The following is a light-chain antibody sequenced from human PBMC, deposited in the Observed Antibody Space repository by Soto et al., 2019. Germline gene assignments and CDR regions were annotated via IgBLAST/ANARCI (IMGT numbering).Light chain of an antibody. J-gene: IGLJ3*02. CDR3: SSYTTNSTVV. CDR2: EVS. CDR1: SSDVGGYKY. V-gene: IGLV2-14*01. Sequence: QSALTQPASVSGSPGQSITISCNGTSSDVGGYKYVSWYQQHPGKAPKLTISEVSNRPSGVSNRFSGSKSGNTASLTISGLQAEDEADYYCSSYTTNSTVVFGGGTKVTVL.